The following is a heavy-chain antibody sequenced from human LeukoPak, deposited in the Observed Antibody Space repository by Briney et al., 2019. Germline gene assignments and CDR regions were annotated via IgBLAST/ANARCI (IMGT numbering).Heavy chain of an antibody. CDR2: IYTSGST. D-gene: IGHD3-10*01. V-gene: IGHV4-4*07. Sequence: SETLSLTCTVSGGSISSHYWSWIRQPPGKGLEWIGRIYTSGSTNYNPSLKSRVTMSVDTSKNQFSLKLSSVTAADTVVYYCAREASGLGSAFDIWGQGTLVTVSS. J-gene: IGHJ4*02. CDR1: GGSISSHY. CDR3: AREASGLGSAFDI.